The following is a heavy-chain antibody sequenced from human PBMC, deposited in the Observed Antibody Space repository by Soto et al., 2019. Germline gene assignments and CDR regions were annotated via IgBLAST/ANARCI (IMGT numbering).Heavy chain of an antibody. D-gene: IGHD2-15*01. CDR1: GGSISSSSYY. CDR3: ARQYCSGGSCYSNWFDP. CDR2: IYYSGST. V-gene: IGHV4-39*01. J-gene: IGHJ5*02. Sequence: KPSDTLSLTCTVSGGSISSSSYYWGWIRQPPGKGLEWIGSIYYSGSTYYNPSLKSRVTISVDTSKNQFSLKLSSVTAADTAVYYCARQYCSGGSCYSNWFDPWGQGTLVTVSS.